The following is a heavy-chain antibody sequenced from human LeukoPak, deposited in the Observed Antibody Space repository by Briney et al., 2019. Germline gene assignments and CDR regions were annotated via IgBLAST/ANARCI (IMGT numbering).Heavy chain of an antibody. J-gene: IGHJ4*02. Sequence: PGGSLRLCCAASGFTFSNYAMHWVRQATGKGLEWVALISYDGSNKCYADSVKGRFTISRDNSKNTLYLQMNSLRGEDTAVYYCARGAPRNYDFWSGPFDYWGQGSLVTVSS. D-gene: IGHD3-3*01. V-gene: IGHV3-30-3*01. CDR2: ISYDGSNK. CDR1: GFTFSNYA. CDR3: ARGAPRNYDFWSGPFDY.